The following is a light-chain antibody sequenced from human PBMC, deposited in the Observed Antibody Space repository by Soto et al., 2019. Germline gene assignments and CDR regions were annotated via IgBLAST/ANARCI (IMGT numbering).Light chain of an antibody. CDR2: AAS. CDR3: QQLNSYPLT. J-gene: IGKJ4*01. V-gene: IGKV1-9*01. CDR1: QGISTS. Sequence: IPLTQSPSSLYASVGDRVTITCRASQGISTSVAWYQQKPGKAPNLLIDAASTLQSGVSSRFSGSGSGTDFTLTISSLQPEDFATYYCQQLNSYPLTFGGGTKVEIK.